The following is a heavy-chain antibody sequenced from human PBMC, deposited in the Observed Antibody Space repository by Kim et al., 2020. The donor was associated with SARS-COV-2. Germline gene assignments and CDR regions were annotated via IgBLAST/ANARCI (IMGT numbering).Heavy chain of an antibody. CDR2: IYYSGST. CDR1: GGSISSGGYY. Sequence: SETLSLTCTVSGGSISSGGYYWSWIRQHPGKGLEWIGNIYYSGSTYYNPSLKSRVTISVDTSKNQFSLKLSSVTAADTAVYYCAREHTLPGRNNWFDPWGQGTPVTVSS. D-gene: IGHD3-10*01. V-gene: IGHV4-31*03. J-gene: IGHJ5*01. CDR3: AREHTLPGRNNWFDP.